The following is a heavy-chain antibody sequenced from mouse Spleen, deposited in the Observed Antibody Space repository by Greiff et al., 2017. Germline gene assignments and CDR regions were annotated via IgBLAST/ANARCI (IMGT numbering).Heavy chain of an antibody. V-gene: IGHV1-18*01. Sequence: EVQLVESGPELVKPGASVKIPCKASGYTFTDYNMDWVKQSHGKSLEWIGDINPNNGGTIYNQKFKGKATLTVDKSSSTAYMELRSLTSEDTAVYYCARSGQLRLYAMDYWGQGTSVTVSS. CDR3: ARSGQLRLYAMDY. CDR2: INPNNGGT. CDR1: GYTFTDYN. J-gene: IGHJ4*01. D-gene: IGHD3-2*02.